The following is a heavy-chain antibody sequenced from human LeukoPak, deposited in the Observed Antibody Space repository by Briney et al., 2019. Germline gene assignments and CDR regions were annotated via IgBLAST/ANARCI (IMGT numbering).Heavy chain of an antibody. J-gene: IGHJ5*02. CDR3: ARGAGRYFDWFDP. V-gene: IGHV3-48*03. Sequence: PGGSLRHSCAASGFTFSSYEMNWVRQAPGKGLEWVSYISSSGSTIYYADSVKGRFTISRDNAKNSLYLQMNSLRAEDTAVYYCARGAGRYFDWFDPWGQGTLVTVSS. D-gene: IGHD3-9*01. CDR2: ISSSGSTI. CDR1: GFTFSSYE.